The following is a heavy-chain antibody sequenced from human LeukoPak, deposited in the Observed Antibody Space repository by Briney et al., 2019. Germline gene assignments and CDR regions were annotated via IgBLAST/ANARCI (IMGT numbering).Heavy chain of an antibody. CDR2: IGGDGI. V-gene: IGHV3-23*01. J-gene: IGHJ4*02. CDR1: GFTFSNYA. D-gene: IGHD3-22*01. CDR3: AKSDYYDSSGYYYGSDY. Sequence: QPGGSLRLSCVASGFTFSNYAMGWVRQAPGKGLEWVSGIGGDGIFYTDSVRGRFTISRDNSKNTLSLQMNSLRADDTAVYYCAKSDYYDSSGYYYGSDYWGQGTLVTVSS.